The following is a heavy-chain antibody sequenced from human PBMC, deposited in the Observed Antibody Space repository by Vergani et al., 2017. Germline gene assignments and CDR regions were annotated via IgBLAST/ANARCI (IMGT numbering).Heavy chain of an antibody. CDR1: GFTFSSYA. CDR2: ISGSGGST. D-gene: IGHD3-10*01. Sequence: EVQLLESGGGLVQPGGSLRLSCAASGFTFSSYAMSWVRQAPGKGLEWVSAISGSGGSTYYADSVKGRFTISRDNSKNTLYLQMNSLRAEDTAVYYCARGEQYYYGSGSYTFDYWGQGTLVTVSS. J-gene: IGHJ4*02. V-gene: IGHV3-23*01. CDR3: ARGEQYYYGSGSYTFDY.